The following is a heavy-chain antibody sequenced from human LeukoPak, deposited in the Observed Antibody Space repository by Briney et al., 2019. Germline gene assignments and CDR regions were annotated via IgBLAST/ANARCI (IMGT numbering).Heavy chain of an antibody. CDR2: IYYTVST. D-gene: IGHD3-10*01. J-gene: IGHJ4*02. V-gene: IGHV4-39*01. CDR1: GGSISSSNYY. Sequence: SETLSLTCSVSGGSISSSNYYWGWVRQPPGKGLDWIATIYYTVSTYYNPSLKSRVTISVDTSKNQFSLSLTSVTAADTAVYFCASRPTFYYGSGSYPRRFYDSWGQGILVTVSS. CDR3: ASRPTFYYGSGSYPRRFYDS.